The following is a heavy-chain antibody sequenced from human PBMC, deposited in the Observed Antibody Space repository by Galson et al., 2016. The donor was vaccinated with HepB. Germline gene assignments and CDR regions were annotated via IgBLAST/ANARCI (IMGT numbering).Heavy chain of an antibody. CDR1: GFIFSTYA. V-gene: IGHV3-23*01. CDR2: ITGGCATT. Sequence: SLRLSGAASGFIFSTYAMNWVRQAPGKGLEFVSGITGGCATTHYADSVKGRFTLSRDNSKTTLYPQLSSLRTEDTASYYCAKALAPYCSGGSCFLGFDSGGRGTLVAVSS. J-gene: IGHJ4*02. CDR3: AKALAPYCSGGSCFLGFDS. D-gene: IGHD2-8*02.